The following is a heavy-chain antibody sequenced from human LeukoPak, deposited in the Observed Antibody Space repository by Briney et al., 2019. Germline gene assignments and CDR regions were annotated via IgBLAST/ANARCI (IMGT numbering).Heavy chain of an antibody. CDR1: GGSISSYY. J-gene: IGHJ5*02. Sequence: PSETLSLTCTVSGGSISSYYWSWIRQPLGKGPEWIGYIYSNGITNYNPSLKSRVTISVDTSKNQFSLKLRSVTAADTAVYYCASYSYGYLGFDPWGQGTLVTVSS. CDR2: IYSNGIT. D-gene: IGHD5-18*01. V-gene: IGHV4-59*01. CDR3: ASYSYGYLGFDP.